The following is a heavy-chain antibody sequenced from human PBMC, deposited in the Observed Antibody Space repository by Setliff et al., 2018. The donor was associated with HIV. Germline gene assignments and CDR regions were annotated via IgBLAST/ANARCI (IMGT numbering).Heavy chain of an antibody. V-gene: IGHV4-28*01. CDR3: ASLNGSESPYIYYYYMDV. CDR1: GYSISSNNW. Sequence: SETLSLTCTVSGYSISSNNWWGWIRQPPGKGLEWIGYIYTSGNTYYNPSLTSRAAIFVDTSKNQISLKLSSVTAADTAVYYCASLNGSESPYIYYYYMDVWGKGTTVTVSS. J-gene: IGHJ6*03. CDR2: IYTSGNT. D-gene: IGHD3-10*01.